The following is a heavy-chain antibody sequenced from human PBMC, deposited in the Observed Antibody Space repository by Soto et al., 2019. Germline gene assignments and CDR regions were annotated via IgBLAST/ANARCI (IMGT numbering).Heavy chain of an antibody. J-gene: IGHJ4*02. CDR1: GFTFSSYA. CDR3: AKKRGAYYDSSGYYYGNYFDY. D-gene: IGHD3-22*01. CDR2: ISGSGGST. Sequence: EVQLLESGGGLVQPGGSLRLSCAASGFTFSSYAMSWVRQAPGKGLEWVSAISGSGGSTYYADSVKGRFTISRDNSKNTLYLQMNSMRAEETAVYYCAKKRGAYYDSSGYYYGNYFDYWGQGTLVTVSS. V-gene: IGHV3-23*01.